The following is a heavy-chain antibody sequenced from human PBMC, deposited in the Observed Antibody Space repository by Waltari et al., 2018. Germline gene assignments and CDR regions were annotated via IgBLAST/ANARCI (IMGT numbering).Heavy chain of an antibody. D-gene: IGHD6-19*01. CDR1: GFTFSDHL. CDR2: SRNKVNSYTR. CDR3: ARALDRNGWYNDY. Sequence: EVQLVESGGGLVQPGGSLRLSCVASGFTFSDHLMHWGRLVPGKGLEWVGRSRNKVNSYTREYAASVKDRFIISRDESENSLLLQMGSLKPEDTAVYYCARALDRNGWYNDYWGQGTLVTVSS. J-gene: IGHJ4*02. V-gene: IGHV3-72*01.